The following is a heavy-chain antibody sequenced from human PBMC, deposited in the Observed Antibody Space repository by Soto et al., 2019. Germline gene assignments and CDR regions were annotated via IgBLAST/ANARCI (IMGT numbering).Heavy chain of an antibody. CDR3: AREGGYDFWSGYGRMAGGMVDP. Sequence: SETLSLTCTVSGGSISSYYWSWIRQPPGKGLEWIGYIYYSGSTNYNPSLKSRVTISVDTSKNQFSLKLSSVTAADTAVYYCAREGGYDFWSGYGRMAGGMVDPWGQGTLVTVSS. D-gene: IGHD3-3*01. CDR1: GGSISSYY. J-gene: IGHJ5*02. CDR2: IYYSGST. V-gene: IGHV4-59*01.